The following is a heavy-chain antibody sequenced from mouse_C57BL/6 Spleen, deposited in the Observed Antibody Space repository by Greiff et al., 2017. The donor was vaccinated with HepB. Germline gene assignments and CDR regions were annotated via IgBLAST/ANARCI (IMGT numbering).Heavy chain of an antibody. CDR2: INPYNGGT. CDR1: GYTFTDYY. J-gene: IGHJ4*01. V-gene: IGHV1-19*01. Sequence: VHVKQSGPVLVKPGASVKMSCKASGYTFTDYYMNWVKQSHGKSLEWIGVINPYNGGTSYNQKFKGKATLTVDKSSSTAYMELNSLTSEDSAVYYCARNYAMDYWGQGTSVTVSS. CDR3: ARNYAMDY.